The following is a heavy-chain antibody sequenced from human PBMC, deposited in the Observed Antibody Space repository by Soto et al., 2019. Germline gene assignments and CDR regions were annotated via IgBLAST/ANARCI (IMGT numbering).Heavy chain of an antibody. CDR2: IYSGGST. CDR1: GFTVSSNY. V-gene: IGHV3-53*01. D-gene: IGHD3-3*01. J-gene: IGHJ6*02. CDR3: ARAPPYYDFWSAGFDYYYYGMDV. Sequence: GGSLRLSCAASGFTVSSNYMSWVRQAPWKGLEWVSVIYSGGSTYYADSVKGRFTISRDNSKNTLYLQMNSLRAEDTAVYYCARAPPYYDFWSAGFDYYYYGMDVWGQGTTVTVSS.